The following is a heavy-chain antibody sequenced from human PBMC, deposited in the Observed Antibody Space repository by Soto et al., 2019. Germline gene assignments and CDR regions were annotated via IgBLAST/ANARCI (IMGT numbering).Heavy chain of an antibody. CDR1: GGSISSGGYY. Sequence: KPSETLSLTCTVSGGSISSGGYYWSWIRQHPGKGLEWIGYIYYSGSTYYNPSLKSRVTISVDTSKNQFSLKLSSVTAADTAVYYCARDCLEGVVVPAAGAFDIWGQGTMVTVSS. J-gene: IGHJ3*02. CDR2: IYYSGST. V-gene: IGHV4-31*03. D-gene: IGHD2-2*01. CDR3: ARDCLEGVVVPAAGAFDI.